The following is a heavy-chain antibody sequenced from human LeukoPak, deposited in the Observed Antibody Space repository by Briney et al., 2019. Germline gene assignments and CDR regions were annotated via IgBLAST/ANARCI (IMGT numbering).Heavy chain of an antibody. CDR2: ISSSSSYI. Sequence: KPGGSLRLSCAASGFTFSSYSMNWVRQAPGKGLEWVSSISSSSSYIYSADSVKGRFTISRDNAKNSLYLQMNSLRAEDTAVYYCARDPLAYDSSGYPPFVDYWGQGTLVTVSS. V-gene: IGHV3-21*01. CDR1: GFTFSSYS. CDR3: ARDPLAYDSSGYPPFVDY. D-gene: IGHD3-22*01. J-gene: IGHJ4*02.